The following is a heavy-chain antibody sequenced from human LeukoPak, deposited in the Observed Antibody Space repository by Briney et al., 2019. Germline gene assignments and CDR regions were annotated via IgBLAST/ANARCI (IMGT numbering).Heavy chain of an antibody. CDR3: ARHLVSQRGVTTLTTRFDP. D-gene: IGHD4-17*01. J-gene: IGHJ5*02. V-gene: IGHV4-34*01. CDR2: INHSGST. CDR1: GGPFSGYY. Sequence: SETLSLTCAVYGGPFSGYYWSWIRQPPGKGLEWIGEINHSGSTNYNPSLKSRVTISVDTSKNQFSLKLSSVTAADTAVYYCARHLVSQRGVTTLTTRFDPWGQGTLVTVSS.